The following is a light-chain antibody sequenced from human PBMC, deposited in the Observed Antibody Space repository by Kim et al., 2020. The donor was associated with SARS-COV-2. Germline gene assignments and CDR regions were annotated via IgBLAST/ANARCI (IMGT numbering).Light chain of an antibody. V-gene: IGLV2-14*01. CDR2: EVS. CDR3: SSYTSSSTLV. J-gene: IGLJ3*02. CDR1: SSDVGGYNY. Sequence: GQSITISCTGTSSDVGGYNYVSWYQQHPGKAPKLMIYEVSKRPSGVSNRFSGSKSANTASLAISGLQAEDEADYYCSSYTSSSTLVFGGGTQLTVL.